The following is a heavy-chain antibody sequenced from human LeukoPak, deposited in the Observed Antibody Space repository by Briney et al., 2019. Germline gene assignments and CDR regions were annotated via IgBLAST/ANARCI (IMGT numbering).Heavy chain of an antibody. CDR3: ARDRRDGDYFDY. CDR2: VSYDGSNK. CDR1: GFTFSTYS. D-gene: IGHD4-17*01. Sequence: GGSLRLTCAASGFTFSTYSMHWVRQAPGKGLEWVAVVSYDGSNKYYADSVRGRFTISRDNSKNTLRLQMNSLRTEDTAEYYCARDRRDGDYFDYWGQGTLVTVSS. J-gene: IGHJ4*02. V-gene: IGHV3-30-3*01.